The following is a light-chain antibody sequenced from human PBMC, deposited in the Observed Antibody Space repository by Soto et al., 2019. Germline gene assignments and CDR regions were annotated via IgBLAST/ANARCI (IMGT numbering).Light chain of an antibody. Sequence: EVVLTQYPATLSLSLGERATLSCRASQSVGAQFAWYQQKPGQSPRLLIYGASNRASGISAWFSGSGSGTDFTLTIASLEPVDSAVYYCQQRNDWGSFGGGTRVEIK. CDR1: QSVGAQ. CDR2: GAS. V-gene: IGKV3-11*01. CDR3: QQRNDWGS. J-gene: IGKJ4*01.